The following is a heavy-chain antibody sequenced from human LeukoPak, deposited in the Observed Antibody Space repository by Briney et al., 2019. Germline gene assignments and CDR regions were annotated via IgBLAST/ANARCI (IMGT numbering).Heavy chain of an antibody. CDR2: INAGNGNT. CDR3: ARDQVVVPAASMEAFDP. CDR1: GYTFTSYA. Sequence: ASVKVSCKASGYTFTSYAMHWVRQAPGQRLEWMGWINAGNGNTKYSQKFRGRVTMTRDTSTSTVYMELSGLRSEDTAVYYCARDQVVVPAASMEAFDPWGQGTLVTVSS. D-gene: IGHD2-2*01. J-gene: IGHJ5*02. V-gene: IGHV1-3*01.